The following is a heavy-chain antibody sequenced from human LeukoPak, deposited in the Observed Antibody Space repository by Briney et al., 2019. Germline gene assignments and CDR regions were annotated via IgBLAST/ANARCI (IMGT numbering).Heavy chain of an antibody. V-gene: IGHV3-7*01. CDR3: ARLDYSRVYVY. Sequence: GGSLRLSCAASGFSFSSYWISWVRQAPGKGLEWVANIHKDGSETYFVDSVKGRFTMSRDNAENSLSLQMSSLKAEDTAIYYCARLDYSRVYVYWGQGTLVTVSS. D-gene: IGHD4-11*01. J-gene: IGHJ4*02. CDR2: IHKDGSET. CDR1: GFSFSSYW.